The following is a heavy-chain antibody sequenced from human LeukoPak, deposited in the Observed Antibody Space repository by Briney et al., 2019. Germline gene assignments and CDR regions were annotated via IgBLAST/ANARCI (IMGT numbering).Heavy chain of an antibody. CDR3: ARNDGYYDILTGYYIDAFDI. CDR1: GGSISSGGYS. V-gene: IGHV4-30-2*01. J-gene: IGHJ3*02. Sequence: PSETLSLTCPVSGGSISSGGYSWSWIRQPPGKGLEWIGYIYHSGSTYYNPSLKSRVTISVDRSKNQFSLKLSSVTAADTAVYYCARNDGYYDILTGYYIDAFDIWGQGTMVTVSS. D-gene: IGHD3-9*01. CDR2: IYHSGST.